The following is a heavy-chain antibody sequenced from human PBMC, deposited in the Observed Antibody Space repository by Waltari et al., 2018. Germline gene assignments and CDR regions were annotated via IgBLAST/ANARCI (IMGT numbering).Heavy chain of an antibody. J-gene: IGHJ4*02. CDR2: INSDGSST. D-gene: IGHD3-3*01. CDR1: GFTLRSSC. V-gene: IGHV3-74*01. Sequence: EVQPVASGGGLVQPAGSLRLSCAASGFTLRSSCHPWIRPAAGKGLVLVSRINSDGSSTSYADSVKGRFTISRDNAKNTLYLQMNSLRAEDTAVYYCARVWGYDFWSGYFSPQTFDYWGQGTLVTVSS. CDR3: ARVWGYDFWSGYFSPQTFDY.